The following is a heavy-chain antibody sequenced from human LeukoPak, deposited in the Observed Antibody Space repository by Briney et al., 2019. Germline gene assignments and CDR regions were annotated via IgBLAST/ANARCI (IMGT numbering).Heavy chain of an antibody. CDR3: ARAFSTTAFDY. CDR2: ISYDGSNK. Sequence: PGGSLRLSCAASGFTFSSYGMHWVRQAPGKGLEWVAVISYDGSNKYYADSVKGRFTISRDNSKNTLYLQMNSLRAEDTAVYYCARAFSTTAFDYWGQGTLVTVSS. CDR1: GFTFSSYG. J-gene: IGHJ4*02. V-gene: IGHV3-30*03. D-gene: IGHD4-17*01.